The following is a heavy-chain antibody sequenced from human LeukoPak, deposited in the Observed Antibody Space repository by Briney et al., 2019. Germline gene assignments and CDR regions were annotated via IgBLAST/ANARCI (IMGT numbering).Heavy chain of an antibody. CDR2: ISYDGSNK. J-gene: IGHJ6*02. Sequence: AGGSLRLSCAASGFSFRSYGMHWVRQAPGEGLEWVAIISYDGSNKDFGDSVKGRFNISRDNSKNTLYLQMSSLRAEDTAVYYCAKDGPREFYGSGDYYNGMDVWGQGTTVTVTS. CDR3: AKDGPREFYGSGDYYNGMDV. D-gene: IGHD3-10*01. V-gene: IGHV3-30*18. CDR1: GFSFRSYG.